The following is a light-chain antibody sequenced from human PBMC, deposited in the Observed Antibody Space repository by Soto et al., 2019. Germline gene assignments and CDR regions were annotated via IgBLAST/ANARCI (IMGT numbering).Light chain of an antibody. CDR1: QGLSSD. Sequence: DIQLTQSPSFLSASVGDRVTITCRASQGLSSDLAWYQQKPGKAPKLLIYAASTLQSGVPSRFSGSGSGTECTLTISSLQPEDFATDFWQQINSYPITFGQGTRLEIK. J-gene: IGKJ5*01. V-gene: IGKV1-9*01. CDR3: QQINSYPIT. CDR2: AAS.